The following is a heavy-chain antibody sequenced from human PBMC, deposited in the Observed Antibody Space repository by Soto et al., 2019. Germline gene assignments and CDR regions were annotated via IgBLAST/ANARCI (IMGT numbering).Heavy chain of an antibody. V-gene: IGHV3-11*01. Sequence: GGSLRLSCAASGFTFSDYYMSWIRQAPGKGLEWVSYISSSGSTIYYADSVKGRFTISRDNAKNSLYLQMNSLRAEDTAVYYCARAHAGPVIDTIGWYYMDVWGKGTTVTVSS. CDR2: ISSSGSTI. D-gene: IGHD3-16*01. CDR3: ARAHAGPVIDTIGWYYMDV. J-gene: IGHJ6*03. CDR1: GFTFSDYY.